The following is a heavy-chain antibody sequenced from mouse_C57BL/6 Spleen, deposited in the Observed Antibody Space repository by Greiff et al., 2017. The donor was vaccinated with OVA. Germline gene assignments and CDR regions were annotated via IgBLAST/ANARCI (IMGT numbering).Heavy chain of an antibody. CDR3: AADSSGYEGYYAMDY. J-gene: IGHJ4*01. D-gene: IGHD3-2*02. Sequence: QVQLKQSGTELVKPGASVKLSCKASGYTFTSYWMHWVKQRPGQGLEWIGNINPSNGGTNYNEKFKSKATLTVDKSSSTAYMQLSSLTSEDSAVYYCAADSSGYEGYYAMDYWGQGTSVTVSS. CDR2: INPSNGGT. V-gene: IGHV1-53*01. CDR1: GYTFTSYW.